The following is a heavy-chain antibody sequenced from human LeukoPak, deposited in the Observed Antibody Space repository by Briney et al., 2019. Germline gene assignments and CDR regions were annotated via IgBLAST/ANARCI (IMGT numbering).Heavy chain of an antibody. Sequence: PSETLSLTCTVSGYSISSGYYWSWIRQPAGKGLEWIGRISTSGSTNYNPSLKSRVTMSVDTSKNQFSLMLSSVTAADTAVYYCTRDSSGYDWFYDYWGQGTLVTVSS. D-gene: IGHD5-12*01. CDR3: TRDSSGYDWFYDY. V-gene: IGHV4-61*02. CDR2: ISTSGST. J-gene: IGHJ4*02. CDR1: GYSISSGYY.